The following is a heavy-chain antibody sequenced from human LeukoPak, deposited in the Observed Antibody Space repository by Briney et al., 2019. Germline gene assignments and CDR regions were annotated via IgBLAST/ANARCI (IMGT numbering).Heavy chain of an antibody. V-gene: IGHV1-69*06. J-gene: IGHJ4*02. CDR3: ARARQIDSLGYYVDY. CDR1: GGTFSSYA. D-gene: IGHD3-22*01. Sequence: SVKVSCKASGGTFSSYAISWVRQAPGQGLEWMGGIIPIFGTANYAQKFQGRVTITADKSTSTAYMELSSLRSEDTAVYYCARARQIDSLGYYVDYWGQGTLVTVSS. CDR2: IIPIFGTA.